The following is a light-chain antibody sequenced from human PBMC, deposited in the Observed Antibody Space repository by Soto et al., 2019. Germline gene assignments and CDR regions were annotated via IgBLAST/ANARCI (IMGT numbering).Light chain of an antibody. Sequence: EIVLTQSPGTLSLSPGERATLSCRPSQSVSNSKLAWYQQKAGQAPRLLIYGASNRATGIPDRFSGSGSGTDFTLTITRLEPEDFAVYYCQQYGSSPRTFGQGTKVEI. CDR2: GAS. J-gene: IGKJ1*01. CDR3: QQYGSSPRT. CDR1: QSVSNSK. V-gene: IGKV3-20*01.